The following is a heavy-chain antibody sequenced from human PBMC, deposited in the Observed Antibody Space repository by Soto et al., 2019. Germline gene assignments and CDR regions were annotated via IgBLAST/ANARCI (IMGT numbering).Heavy chain of an antibody. CDR1: GFTFTNYA. J-gene: IGHJ6*02. V-gene: IGHV3-23*01. CDR3: AKDFGDIVVVVLAPYGMDV. CDR2: ISGSGEST. Sequence: GGSLRLSCAASGFTFTNYAMNRVRQAPGKGLEWVSVISGSGESTYYADSVKGRFTISRDNSKNTLYLQMNSLRAEDTAVYFCAKDFGDIVVVVLAPYGMDVWGQGTTVTVSS. D-gene: IGHD2-15*01.